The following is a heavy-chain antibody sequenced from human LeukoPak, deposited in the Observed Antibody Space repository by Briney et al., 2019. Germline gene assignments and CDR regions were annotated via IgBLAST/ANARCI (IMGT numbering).Heavy chain of an antibody. CDR2: ISSSGSTI. J-gene: IGHJ4*02. D-gene: IGHD3-16*02. CDR1: GFTFSDYY. V-gene: IGHV3-11*01. Sequence: GGSLRLSCAASGFTFSDYYMSWIRQAPGKGLEWVSYISSSGSTIYYADSVKGRFTISRGNAKNSLYLQMNSLRAEDTAVYYCARGGVSSLYDYVWGSYRPTFFDYWGQGTLVTVSS. CDR3: ARGGVSSLYDYVWGSYRPTFFDY.